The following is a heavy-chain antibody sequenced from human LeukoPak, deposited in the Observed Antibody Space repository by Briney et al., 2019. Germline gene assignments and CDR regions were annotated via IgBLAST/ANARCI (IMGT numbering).Heavy chain of an antibody. D-gene: IGHD4/OR15-4a*01. Sequence: SETLSLTCTVSGGSISSYYWSWIRQPPGKGLEWIGYIYYSGSTNYNPSLKSRVTISVDTSKNQFSLKLSSVTAADTAVYYCARRAPPHFDFDYWGQGTLVTVSS. CDR1: GGSISSYY. CDR3: ARRAPPHFDFDY. CDR2: IYYSGST. V-gene: IGHV4-59*01. J-gene: IGHJ4*02.